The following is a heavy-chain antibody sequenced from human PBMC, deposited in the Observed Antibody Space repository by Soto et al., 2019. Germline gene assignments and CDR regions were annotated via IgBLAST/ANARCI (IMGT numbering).Heavy chain of an antibody. Sequence: SETLSLTCTVSGYSISSGGYYWSWIRQFPGRGLEWIGYIFYDGRTGYNPSLKSRISISVDTSKNQFSLKLSSVTAADTAVYYCARVLGYCTGGNCYPDYWGQGTLVTVSS. CDR1: GYSISSGGYY. CDR2: IFYDGRT. CDR3: ARVLGYCTGGNCYPDY. D-gene: IGHD2-15*01. V-gene: IGHV4-31*03. J-gene: IGHJ4*02.